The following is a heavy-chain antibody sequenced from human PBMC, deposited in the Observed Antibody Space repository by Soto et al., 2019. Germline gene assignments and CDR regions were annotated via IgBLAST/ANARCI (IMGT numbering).Heavy chain of an antibody. J-gene: IGHJ4*02. CDR3: AKGADSTGYYNFDY. Sequence: QVQLVESGGGVVQPGRSLRLSCAASGFTFSTYGMHWVRQAPGKGLEWVAVISYDGSKKYYIDSVKGRFTISRDNSKNTLYLQMNSLRTEDTDVYYCAKGADSTGYYNFDYWGQGTLVTVSS. CDR1: GFTFSTYG. CDR2: ISYDGSKK. D-gene: IGHD3-22*01. V-gene: IGHV3-30*18.